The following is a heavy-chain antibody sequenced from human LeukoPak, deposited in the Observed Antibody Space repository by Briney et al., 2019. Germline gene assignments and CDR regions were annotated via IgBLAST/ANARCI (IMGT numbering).Heavy chain of an antibody. D-gene: IGHD2-2*02. CDR2: INPSGGST. CDR3: ARDVVPAAIRVHNWFDP. J-gene: IGHJ5*02. Sequence: VSVKVSCKASGYTFTSYYMHWVRQAPGQGLEWMGIINPSGGSTSYAQKFQGRVTMTRDTSTSTVYMELGSLRSEDTAVYYCARDVVPAAIRVHNWFDPWGQGTLVTVSS. CDR1: GYTFTSYY. V-gene: IGHV1-46*01.